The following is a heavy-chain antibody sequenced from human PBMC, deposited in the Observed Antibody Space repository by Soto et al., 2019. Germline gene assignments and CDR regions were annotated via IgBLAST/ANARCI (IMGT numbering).Heavy chain of an antibody. CDR3: ANGGGWGDHFGP. V-gene: IGHV3-74*01. Sequence: EVQLVESGGGLVQPGGSLRLSCAASGFTFSSYWMFWVRQAPGKGLVWVSRINSDGSSTSYADSVKGRFTISRDNAKNMVDVQLTGLRAEDTAVYYCANGGGWGDHFGPWGQGTLVTGSS. CDR1: GFTFSSYW. CDR2: INSDGSST. J-gene: IGHJ5*02. D-gene: IGHD3-16*01.